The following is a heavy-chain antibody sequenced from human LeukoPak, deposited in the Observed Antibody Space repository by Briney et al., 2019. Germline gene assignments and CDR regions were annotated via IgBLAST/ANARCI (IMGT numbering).Heavy chain of an antibody. J-gene: IGHJ4*02. Sequence: ASVKVSCKASGYTFTGYYMHWVRQAPGQGLEWMGWINPNSGGTNYAQKFQGRVTMTRDTSITTAYMEMSRLRSDDTALYYCAXXPHILTGENFDYWGQGTLVTVSS. CDR2: INPNSGGT. V-gene: IGHV1-2*02. CDR3: AXXPHILTGENFDY. D-gene: IGHD3-9*01. CDR1: GYTFTGYY.